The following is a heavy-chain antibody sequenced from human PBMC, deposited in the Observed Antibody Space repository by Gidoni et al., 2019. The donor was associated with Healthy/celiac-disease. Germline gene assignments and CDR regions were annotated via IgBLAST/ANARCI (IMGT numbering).Heavy chain of an antibody. Sequence: QVQLVQSGAEVKKPGASVKVSCKASGYTFTSYYMHWVRQAPGHGLEWMGIINPSGGSTSYAQKFQGRVTMTRDTSTSTVYMELSSLRSEDTAVYYCASEHGLGWGLWFGELWEGKLDYYYGMDVWGQGTTVTVSS. CDR1: GYTFTSYY. D-gene: IGHD3-10*01. J-gene: IGHJ6*02. CDR2: INPSGGST. V-gene: IGHV1-46*01. CDR3: ASEHGLGWGLWFGELWEGKLDYYYGMDV.